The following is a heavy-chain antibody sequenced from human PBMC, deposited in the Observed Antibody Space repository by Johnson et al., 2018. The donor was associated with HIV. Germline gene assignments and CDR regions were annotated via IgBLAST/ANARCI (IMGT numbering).Heavy chain of an antibody. CDR3: SRGTRAWELPDAFES. J-gene: IGHJ3*02. V-gene: IGHV3-73*01. Sequence: MLLVESGGGVVRPGGSLRLSCAASGFTFDDYGMSWVRQASGKGLEWVGRVRNKANSYATAYAASVKGRFTISRDDSTNTAYLQMNSLTTDETAVFYCSRGTRAWELPDAFESWGQGTMVTVS. CDR1: GFTFDDYG. CDR2: VRNKANSYAT. D-gene: IGHD1-26*01.